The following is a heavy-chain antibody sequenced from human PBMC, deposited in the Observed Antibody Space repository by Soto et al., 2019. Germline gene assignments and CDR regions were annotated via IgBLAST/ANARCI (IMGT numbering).Heavy chain of an antibody. CDR2: ISYDGSNK. CDR1: GFTFSSYG. V-gene: IGHV3-30*18. CDR3: AKDPRYRRAHYYFDY. D-gene: IGHD1-1*01. Sequence: GGSLRLSCAASGFTFSSYGMHWVRQAPGKGLEWVAVISYDGSNKYYADSVKGRFTISRDNSKNTLYLQMNSLRAEDTAVYYCAKDPRYRRAHYYFDYWGQGTLVTVSS. J-gene: IGHJ4*02.